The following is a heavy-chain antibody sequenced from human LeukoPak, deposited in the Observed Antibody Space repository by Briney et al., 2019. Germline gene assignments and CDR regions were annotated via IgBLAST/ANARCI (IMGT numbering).Heavy chain of an antibody. Sequence: AGGSLRLSCAASGFTFSSYWMNWVRQAPGKGLVWVSRIKPDGSSTSYADSVKGRFTISRDNAKNTLYLQMNSLRAEDTAVYYCARGPGGIDYWGQGTLVTVSS. D-gene: IGHD3-10*01. V-gene: IGHV3-74*01. CDR2: IKPDGSST. CDR1: GFTFSSYW. J-gene: IGHJ4*02. CDR3: ARGPGGIDY.